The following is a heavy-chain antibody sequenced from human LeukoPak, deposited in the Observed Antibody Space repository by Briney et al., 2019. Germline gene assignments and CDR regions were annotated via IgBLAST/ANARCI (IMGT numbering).Heavy chain of an antibody. V-gene: IGHV3-21*01. J-gene: IGHJ5*02. CDR1: GITFSSYW. Sequence: PGGSLRLSCAASGITFSSYWMSWVRQAPGKGLEWVSSISSSSSYIYYADSVEGRFTISRDNAKNSLYLQMNSLRAEDTAVYYCARDRRFDPWGQGTLVTVSS. CDR3: ARDRRFDP. CDR2: ISSSSSYI.